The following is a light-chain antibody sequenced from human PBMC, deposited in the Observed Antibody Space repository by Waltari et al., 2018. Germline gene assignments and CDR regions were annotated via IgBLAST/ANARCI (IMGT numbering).Light chain of an antibody. Sequence: QSALTQPAAVSGSPGQSITISCTGTSSAVGGYNYVSWYQQHPGKAPKFMIYDVSNRPSGVSNRFSGSKSGNTASLTISGLQAEDEADYYCSSYTSSYTYVFGTGTKVTVL. CDR1: SSAVGGYNY. CDR2: DVS. J-gene: IGLJ1*01. CDR3: SSYTSSYTYV. V-gene: IGLV2-14*03.